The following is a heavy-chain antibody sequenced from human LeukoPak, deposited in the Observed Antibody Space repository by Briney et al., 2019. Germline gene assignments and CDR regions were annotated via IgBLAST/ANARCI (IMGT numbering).Heavy chain of an antibody. Sequence: GGSLRLSCAASGFTFSSYSMNWVRQAPGKGLEWVSSISSSSSYIYYADLVKGRFTISRDNAKNSLYLQMNSLRAEDTAVYYCARHGDSDAFDIWGQGTMVTVSS. V-gene: IGHV3-21*01. D-gene: IGHD4-17*01. J-gene: IGHJ3*02. CDR1: GFTFSSYS. CDR2: ISSSSSYI. CDR3: ARHGDSDAFDI.